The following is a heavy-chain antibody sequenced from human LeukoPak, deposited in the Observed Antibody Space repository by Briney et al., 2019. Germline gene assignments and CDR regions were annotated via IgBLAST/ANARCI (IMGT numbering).Heavy chain of an antibody. D-gene: IGHD1-1*01. Sequence: SETLSLTCTVSGGSISSYYWSWIRQPPGKGLEWIGYIYYSGSTNYNPSLKSRVTISVDTSKNQFSLKLSSVTAADTAVYYCARHLVSTGKFGYWGQGTLVTVSS. V-gene: IGHV4-59*08. J-gene: IGHJ4*02. CDR3: ARHLVSTGKFGY. CDR1: GGSISSYY. CDR2: IYYSGST.